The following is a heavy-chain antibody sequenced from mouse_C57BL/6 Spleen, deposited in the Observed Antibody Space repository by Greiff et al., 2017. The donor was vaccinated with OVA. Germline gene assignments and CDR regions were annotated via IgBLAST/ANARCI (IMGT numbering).Heavy chain of an antibody. Sequence: QVQLQQPGAELVRPGSSVKLSCKASGYTFTSYWMHWVKQRPIQGLEWIGNIDPSDSETHYNQKFKDKATLTVDKSSSTAYMQLSSLTSEDAAVDYCARRYDDSSFDYWGQGTTLTVSS. J-gene: IGHJ2*01. CDR2: IDPSDSET. D-gene: IGHD2-12*01. CDR1: GYTFTSYW. V-gene: IGHV1-52*01. CDR3: ARRYDDSSFDY.